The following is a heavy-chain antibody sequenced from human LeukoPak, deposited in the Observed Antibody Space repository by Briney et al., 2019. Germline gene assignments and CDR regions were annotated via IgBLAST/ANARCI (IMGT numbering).Heavy chain of an antibody. D-gene: IGHD3-3*01. Sequence: SETLSLTCTVSGGSISSSSYYWGWIRQPPGKGLEWIGSIYYSGSTYYNPSLKSRVTISVDTSKNQFSLKLSSVTAADTAVYYCARLSERMGYDFWSGPHPHYFDYWGQGTLVTVSS. CDR2: IYYSGST. CDR3: ARLSERMGYDFWSGPHPHYFDY. CDR1: GGSISSSSYY. V-gene: IGHV4-39*01. J-gene: IGHJ4*02.